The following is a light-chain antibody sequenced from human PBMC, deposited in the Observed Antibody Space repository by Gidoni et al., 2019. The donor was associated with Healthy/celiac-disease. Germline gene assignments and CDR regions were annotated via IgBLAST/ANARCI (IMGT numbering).Light chain of an antibody. CDR1: QSISSY. CDR3: QQSYSTPSST. Sequence: DIKMTQSPSSLSASVGDRVTITCRASQSISSYLNWYQQKPGKAPKLLIYAASSLQSGVPSRFSGSGSGTDFTLTISSLQPEDFATYYCQQSYSTPSSTFGQGTKVEIK. V-gene: IGKV1-39*01. CDR2: AAS. J-gene: IGKJ1*01.